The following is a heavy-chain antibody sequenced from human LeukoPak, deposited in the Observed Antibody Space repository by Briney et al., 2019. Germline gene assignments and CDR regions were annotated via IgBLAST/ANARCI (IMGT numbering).Heavy chain of an antibody. D-gene: IGHD3-3*01. CDR3: ARSASSPYYDFWSGYYTPDAFDI. Sequence: ASVKVSCKASGYTFTSYGISWVRQAPGQGLKWMGWISAYNGNTNYAQKLQGRVTMTTDTSTSTAYMELRSLRSDDTAVYYCARSASSPYYDFWSGYYTPDAFDIWGQGTMVTVSS. J-gene: IGHJ3*02. CDR2: ISAYNGNT. CDR1: GYTFTSYG. V-gene: IGHV1-18*01.